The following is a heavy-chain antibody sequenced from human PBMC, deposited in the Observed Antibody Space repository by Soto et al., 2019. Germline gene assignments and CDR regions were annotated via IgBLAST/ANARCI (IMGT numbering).Heavy chain of an antibody. CDR3: ARQVVPAATLDNWFDP. J-gene: IGHJ5*02. CDR1: GYSFTSYW. V-gene: IGHV5-10-1*01. Sequence: PGESLKISCKGSGYSFTSYWISWVRQMPGKGLEWMGRIDPSDSYTNYSPSFQGHVTISADKSISTAYLQWSSLKASDTAMYYCARQVVPAATLDNWFDPWGQGTLVTVSS. CDR2: IDPSDSYT. D-gene: IGHD2-2*01.